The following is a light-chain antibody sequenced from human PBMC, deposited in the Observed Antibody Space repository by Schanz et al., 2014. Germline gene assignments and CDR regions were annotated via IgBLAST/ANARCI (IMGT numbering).Light chain of an antibody. V-gene: IGLV2-14*03. CDR2: DVS. J-gene: IGLJ3*02. Sequence: QSALTQPASVSGSPGQSITISCTGTSSDIGGYNYVSWYQQHPGKAPKVMIFDVSNRPSGVSNRFSGSKSGNTASLTISGLQTEDEADYYCTSYTSVSTWVFGGGTKLPVL. CDR3: TSYTSVSTWV. CDR1: SSDIGGYNY.